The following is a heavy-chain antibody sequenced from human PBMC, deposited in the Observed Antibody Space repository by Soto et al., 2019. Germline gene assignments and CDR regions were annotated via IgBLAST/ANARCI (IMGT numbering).Heavy chain of an antibody. CDR1: GYTFTNYG. J-gene: IGHJ5*02. Sequence: QVQLVQSGAEVKKPGASVRVSCKASGYTFTNYGITWVRQAPGQGLEWMGWISPHNGKTHFAQKLQGRVTMTTDTSTSTASMGRRSLRSDDTAIYYCAGRPSANWFDPWGQGTLVTVSS. CDR3: AGRPSANWFDP. CDR2: ISPHNGKT. V-gene: IGHV1-18*01. D-gene: IGHD2-2*01.